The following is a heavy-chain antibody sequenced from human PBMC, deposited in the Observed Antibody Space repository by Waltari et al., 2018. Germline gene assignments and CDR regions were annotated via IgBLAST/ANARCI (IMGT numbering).Heavy chain of an antibody. J-gene: IGHJ3*02. D-gene: IGHD3-22*01. Sequence: EVQLVESGGGLVQPGRSLRLSCVGSGFTFDDYAMTWARQAPGKGLEWGSGINLNSGSIGYGDSVKGRFIISRDNARNSVHLQMNGLTSEDTALYYCAKKNDEVFDRNGLVYDAFDMWGQGTMVTVSS. V-gene: IGHV3-9*01. CDR1: GFTFDDYA. CDR2: INLNSGSI. CDR3: AKKNDEVFDRNGLVYDAFDM.